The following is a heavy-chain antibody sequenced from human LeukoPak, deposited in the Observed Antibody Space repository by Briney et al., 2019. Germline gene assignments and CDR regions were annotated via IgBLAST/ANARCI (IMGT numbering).Heavy chain of an antibody. V-gene: IGHV1-69*01. CDR2: IIPIFGTA. Sequence: SVKVSCKASGGTFGSYAISWVRQAPGQGLEWMGGIIPIFGTANYAQKFQGRVTITADESTSTAYMELSSLRSEDTAVYYCATIQWDGYKLIDYWGQGTLVTVSS. CDR3: ATIQWDGYKLIDY. D-gene: IGHD5-24*01. J-gene: IGHJ4*02. CDR1: GGTFGSYA.